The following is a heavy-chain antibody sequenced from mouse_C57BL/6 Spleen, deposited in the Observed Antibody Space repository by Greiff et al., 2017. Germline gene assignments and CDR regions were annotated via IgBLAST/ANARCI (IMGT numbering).Heavy chain of an antibody. J-gene: IGHJ2*01. CDR1: GYTFTSYW. CDR2: IYPSDSET. V-gene: IGHV1-61*01. Sequence: VQLQQPGAELVRPGSSVKLSCKASGYTFTSYWMDWVKQRPGQGLEWIGNIYPSDSETHYNQKFKDKATLTVDKSSSTAYMQLSSLTSEDSAVYYCARGGDGDYWGQGTTLTVSS. CDR3: ARGGDGDY.